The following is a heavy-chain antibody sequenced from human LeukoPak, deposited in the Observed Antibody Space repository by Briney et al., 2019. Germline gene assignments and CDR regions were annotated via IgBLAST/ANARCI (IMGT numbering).Heavy chain of an antibody. V-gene: IGHV3-21*01. D-gene: IGHD5-24*01. CDR1: GFTFSSYN. CDR3: ARGRDGSQSPIDD. Sequence: GGSLRLSCAASGFTFSSYNMNWVRQAPGKGLEWVSSISSSSSYIYYADSVRGRFTISRDNAKNSLYLQMNSLRAEDTAVYYCARGRDGSQSPIDDWGQGTLVTVSS. J-gene: IGHJ4*02. CDR2: ISSSSSYI.